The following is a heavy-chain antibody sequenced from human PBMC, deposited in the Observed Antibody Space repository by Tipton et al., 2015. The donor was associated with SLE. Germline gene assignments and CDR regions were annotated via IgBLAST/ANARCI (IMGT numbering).Heavy chain of an antibody. CDR2: INHSGST. J-gene: IGHJ6*03. Sequence: TLSLTCAVYGGSFSGYYWSWIRQPPGKGLEWIGEINHSGSTNYNPSLKSRVTISVDTSKNQFSLKLSSVTAADTAVYYCARAKDCSSSSWYYYYYMDVRGKGTTVTVSS. CDR3: ARAKDCSSSSWYYYYYMDV. D-gene: IGHD2-2*01. CDR1: GGSFSGYY. V-gene: IGHV4-34*01.